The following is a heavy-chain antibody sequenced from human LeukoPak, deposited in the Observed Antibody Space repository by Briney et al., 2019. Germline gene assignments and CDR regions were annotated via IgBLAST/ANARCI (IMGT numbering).Heavy chain of an antibody. D-gene: IGHD6-13*01. J-gene: IGHJ4*02. CDR2: IYYSGST. Sequence: SETLSLTCTVSGGSIISYYWSWIRQPPGKGLEWIGYIYYSGSTNYNPSLKSRVTILVDTSNNQFSLRLMSVTAADTAVYYCARGSQVGRAAAAFDYWGQGALVTVSS. V-gene: IGHV4-59*08. CDR1: GGSIISYY. CDR3: ARGSQVGRAAAAFDY.